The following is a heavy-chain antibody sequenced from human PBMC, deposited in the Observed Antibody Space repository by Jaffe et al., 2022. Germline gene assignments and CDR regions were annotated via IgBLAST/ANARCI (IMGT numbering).Heavy chain of an antibody. V-gene: IGHV4-61*02. Sequence: QVQLQESGPGLVKPSQTLSLTCTVSGGSISSGSYYWSWIRQPAGKGLEWIGRIYTSGSTNYNPSLKSRVTISVDTSKNQFSLKLSSVTAADTAVYYCARVGYYYDSSGLETEVFDIWGQGTMVTVSS. D-gene: IGHD3-22*01. J-gene: IGHJ3*02. CDR1: GGSISSGSYY. CDR2: IYTSGST. CDR3: ARVGYYYDSSGLETEVFDI.